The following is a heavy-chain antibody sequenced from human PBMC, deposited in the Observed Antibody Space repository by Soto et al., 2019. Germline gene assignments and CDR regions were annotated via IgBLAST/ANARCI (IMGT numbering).Heavy chain of an antibody. CDR2: INAGNGNT. Sequence: ASVKVSCKASGYTFTGYAMHWVRQAPGQRLEWMGWINAGNGNTKYSQKFQGRFTITRDTSISTAYMELSRLRSDDTAVYYCARTHCSSTRCYVGSWDYWGQGTLVTVSS. D-gene: IGHD2-2*01. CDR3: ARTHCSSTRCYVGSWDY. V-gene: IGHV1-3*01. J-gene: IGHJ4*02. CDR1: GYTFTGYA.